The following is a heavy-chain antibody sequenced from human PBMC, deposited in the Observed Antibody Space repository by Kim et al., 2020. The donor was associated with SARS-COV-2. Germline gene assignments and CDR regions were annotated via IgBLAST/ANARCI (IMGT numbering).Heavy chain of an antibody. CDR2: IIPIFGTA. D-gene: IGHD6-19*01. CDR3: ASLVPVADNYYYYGMDV. V-gene: IGHV1-69*13. J-gene: IGHJ6*02. Sequence: SVKVSCKASGGTFSSYAISWVRQAPGQGLEWMGGIIPIFGTANYAQKFQGRVTITADESTSTAYMELSSLRSEDTAVYYCASLVPVADNYYYYGMDVWGQGTTVTVAS. CDR1: GGTFSSYA.